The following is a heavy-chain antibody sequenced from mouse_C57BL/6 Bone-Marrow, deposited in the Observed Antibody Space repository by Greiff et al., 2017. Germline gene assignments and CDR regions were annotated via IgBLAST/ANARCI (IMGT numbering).Heavy chain of an antibody. Sequence: EVLLVESGGGLVQPGGSLSLSCAASGFTFTDYYMSWVRQPPGKALEWLGFIRNKANGYTTEYSASVKGRFTITRDNSQSILYLQMNALIAEDSAAYYCAIYPPVTAVEARWFYGWGTGTTVTVSS. CDR3: AIYPPVTAVEARWFYG. V-gene: IGHV7-3*01. CDR1: GFTFTDYY. D-gene: IGHD1-1*01. CDR2: IRNKANGYTT. J-gene: IGHJ1*03.